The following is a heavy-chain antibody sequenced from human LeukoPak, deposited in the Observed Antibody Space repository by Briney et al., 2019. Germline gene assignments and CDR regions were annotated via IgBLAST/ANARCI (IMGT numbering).Heavy chain of an antibody. CDR3: ARDGGPFVAAANDAFDI. Sequence: GASVKVSCKASGYTFTGYYMHWVRQAPGQGLEWMGWINPNSGGTNYAQKFQGWVTMTRDTSISTAYMELSRLRSDDTAVYYCARDGGPFVAAANDAFDIWGQGTMVTVSS. CDR1: GYTFTGYY. CDR2: INPNSGGT. D-gene: IGHD6-13*01. J-gene: IGHJ3*02. V-gene: IGHV1-2*04.